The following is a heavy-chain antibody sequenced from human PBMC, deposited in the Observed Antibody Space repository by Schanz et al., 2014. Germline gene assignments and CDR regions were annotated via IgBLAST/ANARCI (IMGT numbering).Heavy chain of an antibody. Sequence: QVQLVESGGGVVHPGRSLRLSCAAYGFTLSSYAMHWVRQAPGKGLEWVAVISYDGSNKYYADSVKGRFTISRDNSKNTLYLQMNSLRADDTAVYFCARAHGNNWYGKGLDYWGQGTQVTVSS. V-gene: IGHV3-30-3*01. CDR2: ISYDGSNK. D-gene: IGHD1-1*01. CDR1: GFTLSSYA. CDR3: ARAHGNNWYGKGLDY. J-gene: IGHJ4*02.